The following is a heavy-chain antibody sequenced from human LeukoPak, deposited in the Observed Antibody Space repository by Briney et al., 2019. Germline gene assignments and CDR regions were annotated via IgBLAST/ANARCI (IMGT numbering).Heavy chain of an antibody. Sequence: GGSLRLSCAASGFTFSSYSMNWVRQAPGKGLEWVSSISSSSSYIYYADSVKGRFTISRDNSKNTLYLQMNSLRAEDTAVYYCAKDYYDSSGYYGNPDYWGQGTLVTVSS. J-gene: IGHJ4*02. CDR2: ISSSSSYI. V-gene: IGHV3-21*04. CDR1: GFTFSSYS. CDR3: AKDYYDSSGYYGNPDY. D-gene: IGHD3-22*01.